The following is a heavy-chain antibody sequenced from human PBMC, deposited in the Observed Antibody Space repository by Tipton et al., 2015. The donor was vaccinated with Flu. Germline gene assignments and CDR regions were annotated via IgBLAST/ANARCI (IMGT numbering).Heavy chain of an antibody. CDR1: GGSISSYY. Sequence: LRLSCTVSGGSISSYYRSWIRQPPGKGLEWIGYIYYSGSTNYNPSLKSRVTISVDTSKNQFSLKLSSVTAADTAVYYCARDGGSYHFVDAFDIWGQGTMVTVSS. CDR3: ARDGGSYHFVDAFDI. V-gene: IGHV4-59*01. D-gene: IGHD1-26*01. CDR2: IYYSGST. J-gene: IGHJ3*02.